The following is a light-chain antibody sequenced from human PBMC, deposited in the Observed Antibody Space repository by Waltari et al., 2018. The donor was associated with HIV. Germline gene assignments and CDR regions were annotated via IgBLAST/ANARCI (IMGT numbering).Light chain of an antibody. CDR1: SLRTYS. J-gene: IGLJ3*02. CDR3: NSRDTSGNRLL. V-gene: IGLV3-19*01. CDR2: GKN. Sequence: SSALTQDPAVSVALGQTVRITCRGDSLRTYSGCRYQQKPGPAPILVIYGKNYRPSGIPERFSGSNSENTASLIITGAQAEDEADYYCNSRDTSGNRLLFGGGTKLTVI.